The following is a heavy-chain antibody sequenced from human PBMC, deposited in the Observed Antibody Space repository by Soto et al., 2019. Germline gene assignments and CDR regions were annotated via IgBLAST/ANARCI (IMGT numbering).Heavy chain of an antibody. CDR1: GGTFSSYT. CDR3: AVKGGSYYGSDY. V-gene: IGHV1-69*02. Sequence: QVQLVQSGAEVKKPGSSVKVSCKASGGTFSSYTISWVRQAPGQGLEWMGRIIPILGIANYAQKFQGRVTITADKSTSTAYMELSSLRSEDTAAYYCAVKGGSYYGSDYWGQGTLVTVSS. CDR2: IIPILGIA. D-gene: IGHD3-10*01. J-gene: IGHJ4*02.